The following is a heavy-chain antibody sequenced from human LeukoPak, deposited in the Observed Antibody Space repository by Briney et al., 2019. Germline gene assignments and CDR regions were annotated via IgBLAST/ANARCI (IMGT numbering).Heavy chain of an antibody. Sequence: GASVKVSCKASGGTFSSYAISWVRQAPGQGLEWMGGIIPIFGTANYAQKFQGRVTITADKSTSTAYMELSSLRSEDTAVYYCAISGSYCYYYMDVWGKGTTVTVSS. D-gene: IGHD1-26*01. V-gene: IGHV1-69*06. J-gene: IGHJ6*03. CDR1: GGTFSSYA. CDR2: IIPIFGTA. CDR3: AISGSYCYYYMDV.